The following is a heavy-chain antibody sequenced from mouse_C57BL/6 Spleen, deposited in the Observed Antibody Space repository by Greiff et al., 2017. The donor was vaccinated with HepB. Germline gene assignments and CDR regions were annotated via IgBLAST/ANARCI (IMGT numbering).Heavy chain of an antibody. CDR1: GYTFTSYW. D-gene: IGHD1-1*01. V-gene: IGHV1-52*01. CDR3: ARTLDYYGSSHYAMDY. J-gene: IGHJ4*01. Sequence: QVQLQQPGAELVRPGSSVKLSCKASGYTFTSYWMHWVKQRPIQGLEWIGNIDPSDSETHYNQKFKDKATLTVDKSSSTAYMQLSSLTSEDSAVYYCARTLDYYGSSHYAMDYWGQGTSVTVSS. CDR2: IDPSDSET.